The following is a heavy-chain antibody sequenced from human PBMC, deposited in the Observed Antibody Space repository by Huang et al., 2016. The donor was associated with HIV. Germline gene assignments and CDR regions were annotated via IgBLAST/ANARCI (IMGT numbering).Heavy chain of an antibody. Sequence: VESGGRLVQPGGSIRLSCVGSTFSFGAYWMSWVRQTRGEGLEWVANNKQDESEKCYVETVKGRFNISRDNAKKIVFLQMDNVRVEDTATYYCATKTGAMDIWGQGTAVTVS. J-gene: IGHJ6*02. CDR3: ATKTGAMDI. D-gene: IGHD1-7*01. CDR1: TFSFGAYW. V-gene: IGHV3-7*01. CDR2: NKQDESEK.